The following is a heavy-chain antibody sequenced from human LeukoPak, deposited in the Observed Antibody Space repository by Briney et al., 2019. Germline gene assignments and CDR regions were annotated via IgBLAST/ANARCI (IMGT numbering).Heavy chain of an antibody. CDR2: ISGSGGST. J-gene: IGHJ5*02. CDR1: GGSISSYY. V-gene: IGHV3-23*01. CDR3: AKDQKAVAGNWFDP. Sequence: LTCTVSGGSISSYYWSWIRQPPGKGLEWVSAISGSGGSTYYADSVKGRFTISRDNSKNTLYLQMNSLRAEDTAVYYCAKDQKAVAGNWFDPWGQGTLVTVSS. D-gene: IGHD6-19*01.